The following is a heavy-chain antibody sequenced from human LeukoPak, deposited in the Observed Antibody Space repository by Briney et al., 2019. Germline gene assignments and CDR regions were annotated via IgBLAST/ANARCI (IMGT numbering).Heavy chain of an antibody. V-gene: IGHV3-74*01. Sequence: GGSLRLSCAASGFTFSSYWMHWVRHAPGKGLVWVSRINGDGSSTSYADSVKGRFTISRDNAKNTLYLQMNSLRAEDTAVYYCARDVDGYWLDYWGQGTLVTVSS. J-gene: IGHJ4*02. CDR3: ARDVDGYWLDY. D-gene: IGHD5-18*01. CDR1: GFTFSSYW. CDR2: INGDGSST.